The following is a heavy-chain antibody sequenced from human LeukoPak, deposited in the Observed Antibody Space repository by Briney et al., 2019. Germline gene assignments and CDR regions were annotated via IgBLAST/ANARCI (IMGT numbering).Heavy chain of an antibody. V-gene: IGHV4-39*07. J-gene: IGHJ4*02. CDR2: IYYSGST. D-gene: IGHD2-2*02. Sequence: SETLSLTRTVSGGSISSSSYYWGWIRQPPGKGLEWIGSIYYSGSTYYNPSLKSRVTISVDTSKNQFSLKLSSVTAADTAVYYCARVHCSSTSCYKSQLYYFDYWGQGTLVTVSS. CDR1: GGSISSSSYY. CDR3: ARVHCSSTSCYKSQLYYFDY.